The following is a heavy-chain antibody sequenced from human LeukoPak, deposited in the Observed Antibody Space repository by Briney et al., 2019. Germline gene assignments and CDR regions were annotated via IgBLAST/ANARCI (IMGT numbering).Heavy chain of an antibody. D-gene: IGHD4-17*01. Sequence: SETLSLTCTVSGGSFSSSSYYWGWIRQPPGKGLEWIGSIYYSGSTYYNPSLKSRVTISVDTSKNQFSLKLSSVTAADTAVYYCATERDRNYGDYAVAYWGQGTLVTVSS. CDR2: IYYSGST. CDR1: GGSFSSSSYY. V-gene: IGHV4-39*07. J-gene: IGHJ4*02. CDR3: ATERDRNYGDYAVAY.